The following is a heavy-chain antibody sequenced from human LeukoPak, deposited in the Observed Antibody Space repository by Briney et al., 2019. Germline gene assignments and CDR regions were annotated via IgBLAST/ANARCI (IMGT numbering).Heavy chain of an antibody. J-gene: IGHJ4*02. Sequence: SVKVSCKASGGTFSSYAISWVRQAPGQGLEWMGGIIPIFGTANYAQKFQGRVTMTADESTSTAYMELSSLRSEDTAVYYCARAPRIGYCSSTSCPWAYYFDYWGQGTLVTVSS. V-gene: IGHV1-69*01. CDR3: ARAPRIGYCSSTSCPWAYYFDY. CDR2: IIPIFGTA. CDR1: GGTFSSYA. D-gene: IGHD2-2*01.